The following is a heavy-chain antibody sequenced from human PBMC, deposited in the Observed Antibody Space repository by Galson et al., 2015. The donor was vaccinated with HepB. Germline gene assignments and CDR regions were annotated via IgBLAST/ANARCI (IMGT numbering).Heavy chain of an antibody. CDR2: ISRDSKYL. Sequence: SLRLSCAAPGFTFSSYGMDWVRQVPGKGLEWVPLISRDSKYLFYGDSVKGRFTISRDDAKSSLYLQMNSLRADDTAVYYCARGRGDGYRGYFDSWGQGALVTVSS. V-gene: IGHV3-21*01. D-gene: IGHD1-26*01. J-gene: IGHJ4*02. CDR3: ARGRGDGYRGYFDS. CDR1: GFTFSSYG.